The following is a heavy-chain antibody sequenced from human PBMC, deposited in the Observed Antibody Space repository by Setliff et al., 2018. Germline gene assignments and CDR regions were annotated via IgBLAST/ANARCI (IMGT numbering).Heavy chain of an antibody. Sequence: PGESLRLSCAASGITFSNYAMSWVRQAPGKGLEWVSSISGSGGSTWYADSVKGRFTISRDNSKNTLYFQMNSLRAEDTAVYYCAKGHGVGDYSDTSGYYYDGLYYYYMDVWGKGTTVTVSS. J-gene: IGHJ6*03. D-gene: IGHD3-22*01. CDR2: ISGSGGST. CDR3: AKGHGVGDYSDTSGYYYDGLYYYYMDV. V-gene: IGHV3-23*01. CDR1: GITFSNYA.